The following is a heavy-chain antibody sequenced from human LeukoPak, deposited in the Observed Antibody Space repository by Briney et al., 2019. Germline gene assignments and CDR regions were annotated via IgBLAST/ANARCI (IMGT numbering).Heavy chain of an antibody. CDR3: ARGPNYYDSSGLGY. Sequence: PGGSLRLSCAASGFTFSSYAMSWVRQAPGKGLEWVSTISGSSGSTYYADSVKGRFTISRDNSKNTLYLQMNGLRAEDTAVYYCARGPNYYDSSGLGYWGQGTLVTVSS. V-gene: IGHV3-23*01. CDR2: ISGSSGST. D-gene: IGHD3-22*01. CDR1: GFTFSSYA. J-gene: IGHJ4*02.